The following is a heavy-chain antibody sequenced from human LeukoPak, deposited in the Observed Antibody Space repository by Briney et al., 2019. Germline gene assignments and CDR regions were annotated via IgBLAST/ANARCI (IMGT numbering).Heavy chain of an antibody. CDR2: IYTSGST. J-gene: IGHJ4*02. V-gene: IGHV4-4*07. Sequence: SETLSLTCSVSGVSISSHYWSWIRQPAGEGLEWIGRIYTSGSTNYNPSLNSRATISVDKSKNHLSLNLSSVTAADTAFYYCARDWRYCSVGSCSYYFDYWGQGALVTVSS. D-gene: IGHD2-15*01. CDR1: GVSISSHY. CDR3: ARDWRYCSVGSCSYYFDY.